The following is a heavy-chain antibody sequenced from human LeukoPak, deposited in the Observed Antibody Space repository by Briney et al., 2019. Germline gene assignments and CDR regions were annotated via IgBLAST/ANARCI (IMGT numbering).Heavy chain of an antibody. Sequence: SETLSLTCTVSGGSISSNSYYWGWIRQSPGKGLEWIGYIYYSGSTNYNPSLKSRVTISVDTSKNQFSLKLSSVTAADTAVYYCARKSDYGGMEAFDIWGQGTMVTVSS. CDR1: GGSISSNSYY. V-gene: IGHV4-61*05. CDR2: IYYSGST. D-gene: IGHD4-23*01. J-gene: IGHJ3*02. CDR3: ARKSDYGGMEAFDI.